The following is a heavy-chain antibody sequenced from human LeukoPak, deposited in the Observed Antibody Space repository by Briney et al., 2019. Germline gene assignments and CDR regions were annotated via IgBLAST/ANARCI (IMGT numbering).Heavy chain of an antibody. CDR2: IIPIFGTA. D-gene: IGHD4-17*01. CDR1: GGTFSSYA. J-gene: IGHJ3*02. V-gene: IGHV1-69*06. Sequence: SVKVSCKASGGTFSSYAISWVRQTPGQGLEWMGRIIPIFGTANYAQKFQGRVTITADKSTSTAYMELSSLRSEDTAVYYCARDETYGAPGDIWGQGTMVTVSS. CDR3: ARDETYGAPGDI.